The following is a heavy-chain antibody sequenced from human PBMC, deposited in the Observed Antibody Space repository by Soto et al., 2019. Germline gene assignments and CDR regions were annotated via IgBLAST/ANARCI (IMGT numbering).Heavy chain of an antibody. Sequence: GASVKVSCKASGYTFTSYGISWVRQSPGQGLEWMGWISAYNGNTNYAQKLQGRVTMTTDTSTSTAYMELRSLRSDDTAVYYCARKQLGGYYYGMDVWGQGTTVTVSS. CDR2: ISAYNGNT. D-gene: IGHD6-6*01. V-gene: IGHV1-18*01. J-gene: IGHJ6*02. CDR1: GYTFTSYG. CDR3: ARKQLGGYYYGMDV.